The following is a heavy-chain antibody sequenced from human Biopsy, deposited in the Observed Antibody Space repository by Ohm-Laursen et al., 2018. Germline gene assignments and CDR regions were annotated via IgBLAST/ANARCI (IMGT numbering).Heavy chain of an antibody. D-gene: IGHD6-19*01. V-gene: IGHV1-46*01. Sequence: ASVTVSCKASGYSFTSYYMHWVRQAPGQGLEWMGMINPSGSTTSYPQIFQGRVTMTRDTSKGTVYMELSSLRSADTAVYFCARNTGWYGDLYYFDYWGQGTLVTVSS. CDR1: GYSFTSYY. CDR3: ARNTGWYGDLYYFDY. CDR2: INPSGSTT. J-gene: IGHJ4*02.